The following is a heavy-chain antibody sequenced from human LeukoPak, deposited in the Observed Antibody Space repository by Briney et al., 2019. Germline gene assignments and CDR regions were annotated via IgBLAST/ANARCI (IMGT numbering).Heavy chain of an antibody. CDR1: GFSLSTSGVG. CDR2: IYWDDDK. Sequence: SGPTLVNPTQTLTLTCTFSGFSLSTSGVGVGWIRQPPGKALEWLALIYWDDDKRYSPSLKSRLTITKDTSKNQVVLTMTNMDPVDTATYYCAHSCEEYLVGATVMNWFDPRGQGTLVTVSS. V-gene: IGHV2-5*02. J-gene: IGHJ5*02. CDR3: AHSCEEYLVGATVMNWFDP. D-gene: IGHD1-26*01.